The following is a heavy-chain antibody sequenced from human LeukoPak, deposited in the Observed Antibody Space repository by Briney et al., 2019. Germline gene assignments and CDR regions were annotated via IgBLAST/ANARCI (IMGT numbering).Heavy chain of an antibody. D-gene: IGHD3-22*01. Sequence: GGSLTLSCAASGFTFSSYWMSWVRQAPGKGLQWVATIKRDGSAKYYVDSVKGRFIISRDNAENSLYLQMDSLGAEDTAVYYCARTYHSDGSVYRHFDYWGQGTLVTVSS. CDR3: ARTYHSDGSVYRHFDY. V-gene: IGHV3-7*01. CDR2: IKRDGSAK. CDR1: GFTFSSYW. J-gene: IGHJ4*02.